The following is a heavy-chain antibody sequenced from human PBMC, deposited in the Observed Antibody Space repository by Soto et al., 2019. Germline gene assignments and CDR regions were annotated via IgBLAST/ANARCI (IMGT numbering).Heavy chain of an antibody. CDR2: IIPIFGTA. CDR3: ASNQQPYTIFGVVITYYFDY. D-gene: IGHD3-3*01. Sequence: SVKVSCKASGGTFSSYAISWVRQAPGQGLEWMGGIIPIFGTANYAQKFQGRVTITADESTCTAYMELSSLRSEDTAVYYCASNQQPYTIFGVVITYYFDYWGQGTLVTVSS. J-gene: IGHJ4*02. CDR1: GGTFSSYA. V-gene: IGHV1-69*13.